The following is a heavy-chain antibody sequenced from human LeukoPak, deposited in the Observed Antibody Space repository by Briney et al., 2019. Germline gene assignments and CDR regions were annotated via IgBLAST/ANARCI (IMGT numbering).Heavy chain of an antibody. CDR1: GGSISSYY. CDR2: IYTSGST. D-gene: IGHD6-13*01. Sequence: PSETLSLTCTVSGGSISSYYWSWIRQPAGKGLEWIGRIYTSGSTNYNPSLKSRVTMSVDTSKNQFSLKLSSVTAADTAVYYCARERAAGNPSHFDYWGQGSLVTVSS. J-gene: IGHJ4*02. CDR3: ARERAAGNPSHFDY. V-gene: IGHV4-4*07.